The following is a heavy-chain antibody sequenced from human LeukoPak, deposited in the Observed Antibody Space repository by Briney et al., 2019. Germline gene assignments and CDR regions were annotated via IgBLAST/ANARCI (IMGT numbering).Heavy chain of an antibody. D-gene: IGHD6-13*01. CDR2: IYPGDSDT. J-gene: IGHJ3*02. V-gene: IGHV5-51*01. Sequence: GESLQISCQGSGYMFTSYWIGGGRQLPGKGLEWMGIIYPGDSDTRYRPSFQGQVTISADKSISTAYLQWSSLKASDTAMYYCARLGAAAGTDAFDIWGQGTMVTVSS. CDR3: ARLGAAAGTDAFDI. CDR1: GYMFTSYW.